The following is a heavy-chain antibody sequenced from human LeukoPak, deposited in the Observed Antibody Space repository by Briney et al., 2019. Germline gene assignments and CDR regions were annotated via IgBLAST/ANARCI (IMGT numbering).Heavy chain of an antibody. D-gene: IGHD6-13*01. J-gene: IGHJ4*02. CDR1: GYTFTGYY. Sequence: GASVKVSCKASGYTFTGYYMHWVRQAPGQGLEWMAWINPNSGVTNYAQKFQGRVTTTRDTSITTAYMELSSLTSDDAAVYYCVRAAGGAPGDYWGQGTLVTASS. V-gene: IGHV1-2*02. CDR2: INPNSGVT. CDR3: VRAAGGAPGDY.